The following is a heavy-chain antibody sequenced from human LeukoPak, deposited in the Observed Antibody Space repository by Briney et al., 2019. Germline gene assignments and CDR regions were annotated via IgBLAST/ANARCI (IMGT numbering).Heavy chain of an antibody. CDR3: ARHSAMFDY. Sequence: GESLKISCQASGYIFTTYWIGWVRQMPGKGLEWIGIIYPGDSDTRYSPSFQGQVTISADKSINTAYLRWSSLKASDTAMYYCARHSAMFDYWGQGTLVTVSS. V-gene: IGHV5-51*01. CDR1: GYIFTTYW. J-gene: IGHJ4*02. CDR2: IYPGDSDT. D-gene: IGHD2-2*01.